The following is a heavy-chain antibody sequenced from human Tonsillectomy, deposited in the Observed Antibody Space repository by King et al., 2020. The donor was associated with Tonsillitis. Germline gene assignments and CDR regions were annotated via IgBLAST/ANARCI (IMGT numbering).Heavy chain of an antibody. V-gene: IGHV4-59*01. CDR1: GGSISSYY. D-gene: IGHD3-10*01. J-gene: IGHJ6*02. Sequence: VQLQESGPGLVKPSETLSLTCTVSGGSISSYYWSWIRQPPGKGLEWIGYIYYSGSTNYNPSLKSRVTISVDTSKNQFSLKLSSVTAADTAVYYCARDRLLWFGDYYYYGMDVWGQGTTVTVSS. CDR2: IYYSGST. CDR3: ARDRLLWFGDYYYYGMDV.